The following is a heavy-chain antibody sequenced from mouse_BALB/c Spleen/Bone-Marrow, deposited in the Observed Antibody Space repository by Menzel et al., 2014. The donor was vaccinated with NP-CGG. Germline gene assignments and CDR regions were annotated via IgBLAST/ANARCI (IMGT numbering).Heavy chain of an antibody. CDR3: ARKDYYGSSNFDY. Sequence: DVKLQESGPGLVKPSQSLSLPCTVTGYSITSDYAWNWIRQFPGNKLEWMGYISYSGSTSYNPSLKSRISITRDTSKNQFFLQLNSVTTEDTATYYCARKDYYGSSNFDYWGQGTTLTVSS. CDR1: GYSITSDYA. CDR2: ISYSGST. J-gene: IGHJ2*01. V-gene: IGHV3-2*02. D-gene: IGHD1-1*01.